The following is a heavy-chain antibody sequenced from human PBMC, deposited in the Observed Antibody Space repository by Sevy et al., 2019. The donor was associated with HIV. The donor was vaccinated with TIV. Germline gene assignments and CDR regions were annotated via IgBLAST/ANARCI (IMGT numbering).Heavy chain of an antibody. D-gene: IGHD3-10*02. CDR3: AKGVRLSGPIYYGMDV. J-gene: IGHJ6*02. CDR1: GFTFSNYA. Sequence: GGSLRLSCVASGFTFSNYAMTWVRQTPGKGLEWVSGIGHNGDNTHHAGSVKGRFSISRDNSKNTLDLQMNSLRAEDTAVYYCAKGVRLSGPIYYGMDVWGHGTTVTVSS. V-gene: IGHV3-23*01. CDR2: IGHNGDNT.